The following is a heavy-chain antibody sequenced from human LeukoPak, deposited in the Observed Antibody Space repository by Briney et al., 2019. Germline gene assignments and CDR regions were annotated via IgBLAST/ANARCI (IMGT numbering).Heavy chain of an antibody. Sequence: SETLSLTCAVYGGSFSGYYWSWIRQPPGKGLEWIGEINHSGSTNYNPSLKSRVTIPVDTSKNQFSLKLSSVTAADTAVYYCARVRGYCSGGSCSAWGQGTLVTVSS. CDR2: INHSGST. D-gene: IGHD2-15*01. CDR3: ARVRGYCSGGSCSA. J-gene: IGHJ4*02. V-gene: IGHV4-34*01. CDR1: GGSFSGYY.